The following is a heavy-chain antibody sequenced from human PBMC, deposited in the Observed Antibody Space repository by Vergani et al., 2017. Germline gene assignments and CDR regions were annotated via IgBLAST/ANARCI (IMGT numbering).Heavy chain of an antibody. D-gene: IGHD4-17*01. CDR3: ARDARHCSNGVCYGDSYLDL. Sequence: QEQLVESGGDVVQFGASLRISCAASGFSFSTYNMHRVRQAPGKGLEWVAVIWFDRGNKYHADSVQGRFTIYRDNFKNTLDLQMHSLLDEDTATYYCARDARHCSNGVCYGDSYLDLWGRGTLVTVTS. CDR2: IWFDRGNK. J-gene: IGHJ2*01. CDR1: GFSFSTYN. V-gene: IGHV3-33*01.